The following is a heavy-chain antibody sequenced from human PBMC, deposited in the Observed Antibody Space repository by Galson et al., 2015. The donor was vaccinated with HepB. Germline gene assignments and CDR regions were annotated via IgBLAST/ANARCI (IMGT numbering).Heavy chain of an antibody. V-gene: IGHV3-30*02. CDR2: IRYDGSNK. J-gene: IGHJ4*02. D-gene: IGHD5-18*01. Sequence: SLRLSCAASGFTFSSYGMHWVRQAPGKGLEWAAFIRYDGSNKYYADSVKGRFTISRDNSKNTLYLQMNSLRAEDTAVYYCAKDAVDTAMVSPFYWGQGTLVTVSS. CDR1: GFTFSSYG. CDR3: AKDAVDTAMVSPFY.